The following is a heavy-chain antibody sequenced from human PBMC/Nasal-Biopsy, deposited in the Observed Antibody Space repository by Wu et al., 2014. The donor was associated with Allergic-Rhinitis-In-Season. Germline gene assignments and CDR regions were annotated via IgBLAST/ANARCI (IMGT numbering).Heavy chain of an antibody. J-gene: IGHJ6*02. V-gene: IGHV3-11*04. D-gene: IGHD6-13*01. CDR1: GVTFSTYW. Sequence: LRLSCAASGVTFSTYWMSWVRQAPGKGLEWLSYINSDASTIYYADSVKGRFTISRDNANNALYLQMNSLRVEDTAVYYCVAAVGTGYYYGMDVWGQGTTVSVSS. CDR3: VAAVGTGYYYGMDV. CDR2: INSDASTI.